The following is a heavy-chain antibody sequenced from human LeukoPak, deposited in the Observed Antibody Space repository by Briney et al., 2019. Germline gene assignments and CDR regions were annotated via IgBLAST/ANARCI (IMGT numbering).Heavy chain of an antibody. CDR2: IYYSGST. CDR3: ARHDNGLRYYYYYGMDV. CDR1: GGSISSGGYY. V-gene: IGHV4-39*01. J-gene: IGHJ6*02. D-gene: IGHD1-20*01. Sequence: SQTLSLTCTVSGGSISSGGYYWGWIRQPPGKGLEWIGSIYYSGSTYYNPSLKSRVTISVDTSKNQFSLKLSSVTAADTAVYYCARHDNGLRYYYYYGMDVWGQGTTVTVSS.